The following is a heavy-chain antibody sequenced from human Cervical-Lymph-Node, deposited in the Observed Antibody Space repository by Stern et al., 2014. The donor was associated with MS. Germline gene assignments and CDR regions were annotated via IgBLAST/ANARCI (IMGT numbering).Heavy chain of an antibody. Sequence: QVHLVQSGAEVKKPGASVKVSCKASGYTFTSYYMHWVRQAPGQGLEWMGIINPSGGSTSSAQKLKGRVTMTRDTSTSTVYMELSSLRSEDTAVYLCARSYLFGSRGPYYFYGMDVWGQGTTVTVSS. V-gene: IGHV1-46*03. CDR3: ARSYLFGSRGPYYFYGMDV. J-gene: IGHJ6*02. D-gene: IGHD3-10*01. CDR1: GYTFTSYY. CDR2: INPSGGST.